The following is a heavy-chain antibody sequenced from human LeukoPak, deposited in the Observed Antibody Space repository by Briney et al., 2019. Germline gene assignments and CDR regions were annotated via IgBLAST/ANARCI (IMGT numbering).Heavy chain of an antibody. V-gene: IGHV4-4*07. CDR1: GGSISSYY. J-gene: IGHJ3*02. CDR3: ARTGAFLEFLESGFDI. Sequence: SETLSLTCTVSGGSISSYYWSWIRQPAGKGLEWIGRIYTSGSTNYNPFLKSRVTMSVDTSKNQFSLKLSSVTAADTAVYYCARTGAFLEFLESGFDIWGQGTMVTVSS. CDR2: IYTSGST. D-gene: IGHD3-3*01.